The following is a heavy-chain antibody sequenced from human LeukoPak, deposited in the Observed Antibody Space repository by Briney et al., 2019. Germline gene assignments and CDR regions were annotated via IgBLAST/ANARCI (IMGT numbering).Heavy chain of an antibody. Sequence: GGSLRLSCAASGFIFSTYAMHWVRQAPGKGLEWVGVISYDGSNKFYADSVKGRFTISRDNAKNSLYLQMNSLRAEDTAVYYCARTSRYYYDSSGLDYWGQGTLVTVSS. J-gene: IGHJ4*02. V-gene: IGHV3-30-3*01. CDR3: ARTSRYYYDSSGLDY. CDR1: GFIFSTYA. CDR2: ISYDGSNK. D-gene: IGHD3-22*01.